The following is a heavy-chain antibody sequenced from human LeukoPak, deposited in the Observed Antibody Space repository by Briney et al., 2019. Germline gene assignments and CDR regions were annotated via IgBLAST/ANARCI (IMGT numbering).Heavy chain of an antibody. CDR3: ARHRAEMATITDDTFDM. CDR1: GTSITPYS. V-gene: IGHV4-4*09. CDR2: FYTSGNT. D-gene: IGHD5-24*01. Sequence: SETLSLTCSLSGTSITPYSWSWIRQPPGRGLEWIGYFYTSGNTHQNPSLKSRVTMSIDASKNQFSLRLSSMTAADTAVYYCARHRAEMATITDDTFDMWGQGTMVTVSS. J-gene: IGHJ3*02.